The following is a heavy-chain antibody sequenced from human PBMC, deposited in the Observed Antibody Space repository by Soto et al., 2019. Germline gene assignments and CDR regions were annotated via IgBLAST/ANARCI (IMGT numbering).Heavy chain of an antibody. J-gene: IGHJ2*01. CDR3: ARGKYFDWYFDL. V-gene: IGHV4-31*03. CDR1: GGSISSGGYY. CDR2: IYYSGST. D-gene: IGHD2-2*01. Sequence: QVQLQESGPGLVKPSQTLSLTCTVSGGSISSGGYYWSWIRQHPGKGLEWIGYIYYSGSTYYNPSLKSRVTISVDASKNLFSLKLSSVTAADTAVYYCARGKYFDWYFDLWGRGTLVTVSS.